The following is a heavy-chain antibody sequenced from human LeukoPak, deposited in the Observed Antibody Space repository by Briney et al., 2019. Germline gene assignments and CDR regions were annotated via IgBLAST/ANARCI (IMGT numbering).Heavy chain of an antibody. V-gene: IGHV4-59*01. J-gene: IGHJ5*02. CDR3: ARAGARYSSGRYWFDP. CDR1: GGSISNYY. Sequence: SETLSLTCTVSGGSISNYYWNWIRQPPGKGLEWIGYIYYSGSTNYNPSLKSRVTISVDTSKNQFSLKLSSVTAADTAVYYCARAGARYSSGRYWFDPWGQGTLVTVSS. CDR2: IYYSGST. D-gene: IGHD6-19*01.